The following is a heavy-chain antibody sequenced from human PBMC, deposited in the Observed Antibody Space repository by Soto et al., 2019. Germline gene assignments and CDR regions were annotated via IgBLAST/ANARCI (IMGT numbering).Heavy chain of an antibody. CDR3: ARPNFGDYFFDF. Sequence: GGSLRLSCATSGFTFSTYSMNWVRQAPGKGLEWVSSISSGGSGSYVNYADSVKGRFTISRDNAKSSLYLEMNSLRAEDTAVYYCARPNFGDYFFDFWGPGTLVTV. CDR2: ISSGGSGSYV. V-gene: IGHV3-21*01. CDR1: GFTFSTYS. J-gene: IGHJ4*02. D-gene: IGHD4-17*01.